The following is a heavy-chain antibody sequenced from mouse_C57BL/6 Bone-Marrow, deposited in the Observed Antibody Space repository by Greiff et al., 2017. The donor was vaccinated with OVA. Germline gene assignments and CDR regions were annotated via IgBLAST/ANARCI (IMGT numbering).Heavy chain of an antibody. D-gene: IGHD1-1*01. CDR2: IWCDDDK. J-gene: IGHJ2*01. V-gene: IGHV8-8*01. Sequence: QVTLKESGPGILQPSPTLSLTCSFSGFSLSTFGMGVGWIRQPSGKGLEWLAYIWCDDDKYYNPALRSGLTISKDTSKTPVFLKIANVDTADTATYYCARIADYYGSSSIDYWGQGTTLTVSS. CDR3: ARIADYYGSSSIDY. CDR1: GFSLSTFGMG.